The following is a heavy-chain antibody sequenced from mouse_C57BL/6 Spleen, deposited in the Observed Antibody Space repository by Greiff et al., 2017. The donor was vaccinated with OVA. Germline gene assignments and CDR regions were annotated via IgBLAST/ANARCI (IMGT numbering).Heavy chain of an antibody. CDR2: IDPANGNT. D-gene: IGHD2-1*01. CDR3: ARGGYGNYYAMDY. J-gene: IGHJ4*01. CDR1: GFNIKNTY. Sequence: VQLKESVAELVRPGASVKLSCTASGFNIKNTYMHWVKQRPEQGLEWIGRIDPANGNTKYAPKFQGKATITADTSSNTAYLQLSSLTSEDSAIYDCARGGYGNYYAMDYWGQGTSVTVSS. V-gene: IGHV14-3*01.